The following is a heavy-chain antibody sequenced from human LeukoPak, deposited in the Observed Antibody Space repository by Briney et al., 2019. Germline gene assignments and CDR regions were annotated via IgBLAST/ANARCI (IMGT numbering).Heavy chain of an antibody. V-gene: IGHV4-59*01. J-gene: IGHJ6*02. CDR3: ARGRTSYYDYVWGSYRPHYGMDV. D-gene: IGHD3-16*02. CDR2: IYYSGST. Sequence: SETLSLTCAVYGGSFSGYYWSWIRQPPGKGLEWIGYIYYSGSTNYNPSLKSRVTISVDTSKNQFSLKLSSVTAADTAVYYCARGRTSYYDYVWGSYRPHYGMDVWGQGTTVTVSS. CDR1: GGSFSGYY.